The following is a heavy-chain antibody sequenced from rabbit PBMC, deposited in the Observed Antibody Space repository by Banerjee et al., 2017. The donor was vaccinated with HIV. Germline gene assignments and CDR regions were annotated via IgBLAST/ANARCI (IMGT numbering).Heavy chain of an antibody. D-gene: IGHD4-2*01. V-gene: IGHV1S43*01. CDR3: ARDMAGSRGL. J-gene: IGHJ6*01. CDR2: IWTSSGST. Sequence: ICWVRQAPGKGLEWIACIWTSSGSTYYASWAKGRFTISRSTSLNTVDLQMTSLTAADTATYFCARDMAGSRGLWGPGTLVTVS.